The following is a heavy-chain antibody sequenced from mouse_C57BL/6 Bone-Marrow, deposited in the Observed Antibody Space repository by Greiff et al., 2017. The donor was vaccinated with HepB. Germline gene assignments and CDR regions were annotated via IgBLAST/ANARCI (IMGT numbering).Heavy chain of an antibody. D-gene: IGHD3-3*01. V-gene: IGHV5-4*01. J-gene: IGHJ2*01. CDR2: ISDGGSYT. CDR1: GFTFSSYA. CDR3: AREGGRTY. Sequence: EVHLVESGGGLVKPGGSLKLSCAASGFTFSSYAMSWVRQTPEKRLEWVATISDGGSYTYYPDNVKGRFTISRDNAKNNLYLQMSHLKSEDTAMYYCAREGGRTYWGQGTTLTVSS.